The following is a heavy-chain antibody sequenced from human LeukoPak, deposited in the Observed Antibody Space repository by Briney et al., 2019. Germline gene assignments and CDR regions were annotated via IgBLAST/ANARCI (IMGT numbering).Heavy chain of an antibody. Sequence: GGSPRLSCAASGFTVSSNYMSWVRQAPGKGLEWVSVIYSGGSTYYADSVKGRFTISRDNSKNTLYLQMNSLRAEDTAVYYCARDHCSSTSCYGDNWFDPWGQGTLVTVSS. J-gene: IGHJ5*02. CDR2: IYSGGST. CDR3: ARDHCSSTSCYGDNWFDP. D-gene: IGHD2-2*01. V-gene: IGHV3-53*01. CDR1: GFTVSSNY.